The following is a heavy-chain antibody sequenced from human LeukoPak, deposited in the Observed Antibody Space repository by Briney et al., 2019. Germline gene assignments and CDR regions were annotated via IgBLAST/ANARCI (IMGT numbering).Heavy chain of an antibody. D-gene: IGHD2-15*01. CDR3: AREDGYCSGGNCYSYFDS. V-gene: IGHV3-30-3*01. Sequence: PGGSLRLSCAASGFTFSSYTIHWVRQPPGKGLEWVAVISFDGSNKYYADSVKGRFTITRDNTRNSLFLQMYSLRAEDTAVYFCAREDGYCSGGNCYSYFDSWGQGTLVTVSS. CDR2: ISFDGSNK. J-gene: IGHJ4*02. CDR1: GFTFSSYT.